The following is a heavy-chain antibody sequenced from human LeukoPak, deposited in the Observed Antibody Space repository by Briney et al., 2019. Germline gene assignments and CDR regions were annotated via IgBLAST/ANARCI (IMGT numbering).Heavy chain of an antibody. J-gene: IGHJ4*02. CDR2: INPDGSGK. Sequence: GGSLRLSCAAPGFTFNSYWMIWVRQAPGKGLEWVANINPDGSGKYYVDSVKGRFTISRDNAKKSLYLQMNSLRAEDTAVYYCASKQGDYWGQGTLVTVSS. V-gene: IGHV3-7*01. CDR3: ASKQGDY. CDR1: GFTFNSYW.